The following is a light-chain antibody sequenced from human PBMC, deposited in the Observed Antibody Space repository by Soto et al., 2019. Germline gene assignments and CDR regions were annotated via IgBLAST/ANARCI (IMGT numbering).Light chain of an antibody. CDR3: AQGLATPFT. J-gene: IGKJ4*01. V-gene: IGKV2-28*01. CDR2: LGS. Sequence: EIVLTQSPLSLPVTPGEPASISCRSSQNLLHSNGYNYLNWYLQKPGQSPQLLIYLGSNRAFGVPDRFSGSGSGTDFTLTINRVEAEDVGLYFCAQGLATPFTFGGGTKVDIK. CDR1: QNLLHSNGYNY.